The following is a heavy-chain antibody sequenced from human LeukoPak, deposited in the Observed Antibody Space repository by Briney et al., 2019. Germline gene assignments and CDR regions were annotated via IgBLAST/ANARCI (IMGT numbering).Heavy chain of an antibody. CDR1: GFTFSSYG. J-gene: IGHJ4*02. V-gene: IGHV3-33*01. CDR2: IWYDGSNK. D-gene: IGHD3-22*01. CDR3: ARRGHYDSSGYYGLDY. Sequence: GGSLRLSCAASGFTFSSYGMHWVRQAPGKGLEWVAVIWYDGSNKYYADSVKGLFTISRDNSKNTLYLQMNSLRAEDTAVYYCARRGHYDSSGYYGLDYWGQGTLVTVPA.